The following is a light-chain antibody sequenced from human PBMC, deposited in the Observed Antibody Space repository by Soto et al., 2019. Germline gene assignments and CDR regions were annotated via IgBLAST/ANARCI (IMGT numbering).Light chain of an antibody. V-gene: IGKV1-5*03. CDR1: QSISTW. J-gene: IGKJ1*01. CDR3: QQYNTYSWT. CDR2: KAS. Sequence: DIQMTQSPSTLSASVGDRVTITCRASQSISTWLAWYQQKPGKGPTLLIYKASRLESGVPSRFSGSGSGTEFALTISSLQSADFATYYCQQYNTYSWTFGQGTKVDIK.